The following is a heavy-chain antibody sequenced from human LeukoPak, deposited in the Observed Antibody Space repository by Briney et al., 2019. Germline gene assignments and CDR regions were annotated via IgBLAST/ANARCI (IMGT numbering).Heavy chain of an antibody. CDR3: ATLPPNYDSSGYSYLQDY. Sequence: GGSHRLSCAASGFTFSSYSMNWVRQAPGKGLDWVSSIRSSSTYIYYEDSVKGRFTISRDNAKSSLYLQMNSLRAEDTAVYYCATLPPNYDSSGYSYLQDYWGQGTLVSACS. CDR2: IRSSSTYI. CDR1: GFTFSSYS. D-gene: IGHD3-22*01. V-gene: IGHV3-21*01. J-gene: IGHJ4*02.